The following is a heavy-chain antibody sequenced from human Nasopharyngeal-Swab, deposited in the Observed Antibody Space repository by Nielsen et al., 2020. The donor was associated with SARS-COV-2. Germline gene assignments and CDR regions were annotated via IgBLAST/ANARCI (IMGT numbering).Heavy chain of an antibody. CDR2: ISYDGNNK. CDR3: ARDVASGFGELFPLLRGLDI. CDR1: GFTINSFA. V-gene: IGHV3-30-3*01. D-gene: IGHD3-10*01. J-gene: IGHJ6*02. Sequence: GESLKISCAASGFTINSFAMHWVRQAPGKGLEWVAVISYDGNNKYYAYSVKGRFTISRDNSKNTVYLQMNSLRPEDTAVYYCARDVASGFGELFPLLRGLDIWGHGTTVTVSS.